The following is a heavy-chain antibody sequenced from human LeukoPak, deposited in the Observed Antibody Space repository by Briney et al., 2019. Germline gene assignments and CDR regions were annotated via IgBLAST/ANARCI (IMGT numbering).Heavy chain of an antibody. CDR1: GGSISSGGYY. V-gene: IGHV4-31*03. D-gene: IGHD2-2*01. CDR3: AVVVPAAVGHYFDY. Sequence: SETLSLTCTVSGGSISSGGYYWNWIRQHPGKGLEWIGYIYYSGSTYYNPSLKSRVTISVDTSKNQFSLKLSSVTAADTAVYYCAVVVPAAVGHYFDYWGQETLVTVTS. J-gene: IGHJ4*02. CDR2: IYYSGST.